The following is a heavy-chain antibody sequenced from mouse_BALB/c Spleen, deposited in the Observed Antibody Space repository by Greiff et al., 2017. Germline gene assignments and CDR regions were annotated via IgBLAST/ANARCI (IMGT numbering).Heavy chain of an antibody. J-gene: IGHJ3*01. V-gene: IGHV1-80*01. Sequence: VMLVESGAELVRPGSSVKISCKASGYAFSSYWMNWVKQRPGQGLEWIGQIYPGDGDTNYNGKFKGKATLTADKSSSTAYMQLSSLTSEDSAVYFCARDRTGWFAYWGQGTLVTVSA. CDR1: GYAFSSYW. D-gene: IGHD4-1*01. CDR2: IYPGDGDT. CDR3: ARDRTGWFAY.